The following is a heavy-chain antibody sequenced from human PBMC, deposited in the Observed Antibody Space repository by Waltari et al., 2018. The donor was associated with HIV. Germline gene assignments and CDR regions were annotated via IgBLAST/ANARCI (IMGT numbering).Heavy chain of an antibody. CDR1: GFTFSSYE. V-gene: IGHV3-48*03. Sequence: EVQVVESGGGLVQPGGSLRLSCAASGFTFSSYEMNWVGQAPGKGLEWVSYISSSGSTIYFADSVKGRFTMSRDNAKNSLYLRMNSLRAEDTAVYYCARAFMIRGTGAFDIWGQGTMVTVSS. J-gene: IGHJ3*02. D-gene: IGHD3-10*01. CDR2: ISSSGSTI. CDR3: ARAFMIRGTGAFDI.